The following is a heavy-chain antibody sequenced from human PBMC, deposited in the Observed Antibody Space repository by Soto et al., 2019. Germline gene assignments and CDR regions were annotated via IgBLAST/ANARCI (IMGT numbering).Heavy chain of an antibody. D-gene: IGHD3-9*01. V-gene: IGHV3-30-3*01. CDR2: ISYDGSNK. CDR1: GFTFSSYA. CDR3: AREDDILTGYIDY. J-gene: IGHJ4*02. Sequence: GGSLRLSCAASGFTFSSYAMHWVRQAPGKGLEWVAVISYDGSNKYYADSVKGRFTISRDNSKNTLYLQMNSLRAEDTAVYYCAREDDILTGYIDYWGQGTLVTVSS.